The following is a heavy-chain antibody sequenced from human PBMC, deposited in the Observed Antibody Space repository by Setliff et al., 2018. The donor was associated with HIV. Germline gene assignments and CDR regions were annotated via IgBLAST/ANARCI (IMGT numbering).Heavy chain of an antibody. CDR3: ARESLMITFGGGSWFDP. CDR2: INPDSGGT. CDR1: GYTFTAYY. V-gene: IGHV1-2*02. D-gene: IGHD3-16*01. J-gene: IGHJ5*02. Sequence: ASVKVSCKASGYTFTAYYIHWVRQAPGQGLEWMGWINPDSGGTKYAQRFQGRVTMTRDTSINTAYMELSRLISDDAALYFCARESLMITFGGGSWFDPWGQGTLVTVSS.